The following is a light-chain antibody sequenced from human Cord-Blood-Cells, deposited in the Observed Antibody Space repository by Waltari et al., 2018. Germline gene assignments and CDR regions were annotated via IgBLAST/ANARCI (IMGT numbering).Light chain of an antibody. CDR1: QRVLYSANNQNY. V-gene: IGKV4-1*01. Sequence: DIVLIQSLSSLAVSMGERATINCKSGQRVLYSANNQNYLAWYQQKPGQPPKRLIYWASTREYGVPDRFSGSGCGTDFTLTISSQQAENVAVYYCQQYYSTLLTFGGGTKVEIK. CDR2: WAS. J-gene: IGKJ4*01. CDR3: QQYYSTLLT.